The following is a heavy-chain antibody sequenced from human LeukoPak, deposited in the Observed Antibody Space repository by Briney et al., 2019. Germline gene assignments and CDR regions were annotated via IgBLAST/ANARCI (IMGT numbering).Heavy chain of an antibody. D-gene: IGHD3-16*02. CDR3: ARSNSLMITFGGVIGFDS. CDR1: GGSISSYY. J-gene: IGHJ4*02. CDR2: IYSSDNT. V-gene: IGHV4-4*07. Sequence: SETLSLTCTVSGGSISSYYWSWIRQPAGKGLEWFGGHIYSSDNTKCNPTFKSRVTISVDTSKNQFSLQLASLAAADTAVYYCARSNSLMITFGGVIGFDSWGQGTLVTVSS.